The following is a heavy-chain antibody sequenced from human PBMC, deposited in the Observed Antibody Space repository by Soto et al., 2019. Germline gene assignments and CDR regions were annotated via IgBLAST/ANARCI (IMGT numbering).Heavy chain of an antibody. J-gene: IGHJ4*02. CDR3: ARDGGRHSGGSDY. CDR1: GGTFSSYS. V-gene: IGHV1-69*13. D-gene: IGHD1-26*01. CDR2: IIPIFGTA. Sequence: SVKVSCKASGGTFSSYSINWVRQAPGQGLEWMGEIIPIFGTANYAQKFQGRVTINADESTSTAYMELSSLRSEDTAVYYCARDGGRHSGGSDYWGQGTLVAVCS.